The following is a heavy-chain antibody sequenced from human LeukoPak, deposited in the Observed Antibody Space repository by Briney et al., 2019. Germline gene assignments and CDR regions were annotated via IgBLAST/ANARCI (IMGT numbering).Heavy chain of an antibody. CDR2: ISGSGGST. CDR1: GFTFDDYA. Sequence: PGGSLRLSCAASGFTFDDYAMQWVRQAPGKGLEWVSGISGSGGSTYYADSVKGRFSISRDNSKNTLYLQMNSLRAEDTAVYYCAKRVDTSKWYAAFEHWGRGTLVTVSS. J-gene: IGHJ4*02. V-gene: IGHV3-23*01. D-gene: IGHD2-15*01. CDR3: AKRVDTSKWYAAFEH.